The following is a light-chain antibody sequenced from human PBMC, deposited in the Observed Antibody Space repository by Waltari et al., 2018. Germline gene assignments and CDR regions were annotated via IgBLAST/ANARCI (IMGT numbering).Light chain of an antibody. CDR1: QSFGSW. CDR2: DVS. V-gene: IGKV1-5*01. Sequence: DIQMTQSPSTLSASVGDRVTITCRASQSFGSWLAWYQQKPGKAPKVRISDVSNVESGVPSRFSGSGSGTEFTLTISSLQPDDFATYYCQQHNGYFGGGTKVEIK. CDR3: QQHNGY. J-gene: IGKJ4*01.